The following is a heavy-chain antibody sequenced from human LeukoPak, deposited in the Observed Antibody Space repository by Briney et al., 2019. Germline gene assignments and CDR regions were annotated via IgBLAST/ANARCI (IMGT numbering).Heavy chain of an antibody. V-gene: IGHV1-69*05. Sequence: ASVKVSCKASGGTFSSYAISWVRQAPGQGLEWMGRIIPIFGTAKYAQKFQGRVTITTDESTSTAYMELSSLRSEDTAVYYCARDLPRQGHLGGYPFDYWGQGTLVTVSS. CDR2: IIPIFGTA. CDR3: ARDLPRQGHLGGYPFDY. CDR1: GGTFSSYA. D-gene: IGHD3-16*01. J-gene: IGHJ4*02.